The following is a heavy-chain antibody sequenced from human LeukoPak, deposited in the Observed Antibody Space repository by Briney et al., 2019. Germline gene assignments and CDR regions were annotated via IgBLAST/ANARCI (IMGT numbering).Heavy chain of an antibody. CDR3: ARHGIVGATGGNYFDY. V-gene: IGHV4-38-2*02. D-gene: IGHD1-26*01. J-gene: IGHJ4*02. Sequence: SETLSLTCTVSGYSISSGYYWGWIRQPPGKGLEWIGSIYHSGSTYYNPSLQSRVTISVDTSKNQFSLKLSSVTAADTAVYYCARHGIVGATGGNYFDYWGQGTLVTVSS. CDR1: GYSISSGYY. CDR2: IYHSGST.